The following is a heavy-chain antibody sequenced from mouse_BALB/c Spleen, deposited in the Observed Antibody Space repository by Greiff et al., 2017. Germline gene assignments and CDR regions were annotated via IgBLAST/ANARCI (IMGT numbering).Heavy chain of an antibody. J-gene: IGHJ3*01. CDR2: IWAGGST. Sequence: VKLQESGPGLVAPSQSLSITCTVSGFSLTSYGVHWVRQPPGKGLEWLGVIWAGGSTNYNSALMSRLSISKDNSKSQVFLKMNSLQTDDTAMYYCARDEGYDGAYWGQGTLVTVSA. V-gene: IGHV2-9*02. D-gene: IGHD2-14*01. CDR1: GFSLTSYG. CDR3: ARDEGYDGAY.